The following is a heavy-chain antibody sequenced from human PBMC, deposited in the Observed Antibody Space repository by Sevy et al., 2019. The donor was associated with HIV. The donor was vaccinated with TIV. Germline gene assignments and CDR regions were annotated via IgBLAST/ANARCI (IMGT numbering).Heavy chain of an antibody. D-gene: IGHD4-17*01. Sequence: GGSLRLSCAASEFTFSSYWMHWVRQTPGKGLVWVSRVNNDGSSTTYADSVKGRFTISRDNAKDTLYLQMNSLRAEDTAVYYCTRDDYDPELIFDYWGQGTLVTVSS. CDR3: TRDDYDPELIFDY. CDR1: EFTFSSYW. V-gene: IGHV3-74*01. CDR2: VNNDGSST. J-gene: IGHJ4*02.